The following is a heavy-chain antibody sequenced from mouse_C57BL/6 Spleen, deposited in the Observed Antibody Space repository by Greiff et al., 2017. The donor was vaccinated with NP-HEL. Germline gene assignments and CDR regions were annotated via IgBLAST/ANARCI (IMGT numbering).Heavy chain of an antibody. CDR3: AIGSSSLYYFDY. D-gene: IGHD1-1*01. Sequence: EVQLQQSGPELVKISCKASGYTFTDYYMNWVKQSHGKSLEWIGDINPNNGGTSYNQKFKGKATLTVDKSSSTAYMELRSLTSEDSAVYYCAIGSSSLYYFDYWGQGTTLTVSS. CDR1: GYTFTDYY. CDR2: INPNNGGT. J-gene: IGHJ2*01. V-gene: IGHV1-26*01.